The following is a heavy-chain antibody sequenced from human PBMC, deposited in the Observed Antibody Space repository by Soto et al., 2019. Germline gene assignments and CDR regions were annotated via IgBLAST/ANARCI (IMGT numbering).Heavy chain of an antibody. CDR2: IYYGGST. CDR3: ARGRVVVVPAAIFSGGYYMDV. V-gene: IGHV4-39*01. J-gene: IGHJ6*03. D-gene: IGHD2-2*01. CDR1: GGSISSISYY. Sequence: SETLSLICTVSGGSISSISYYWGWIRQPPGKGLEWIGSIYYGGSTYYNPSLKSRVTISVDTSKSQFSLKLSSVTAADTAVYYCARGRVVVVPAAIFSGGYYMDVWGKGTTVTVSS.